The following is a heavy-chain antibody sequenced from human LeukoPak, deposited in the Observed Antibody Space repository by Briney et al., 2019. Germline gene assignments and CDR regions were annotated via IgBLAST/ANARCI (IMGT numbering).Heavy chain of an antibody. CDR1: GFTFSRYW. J-gene: IGHJ4*02. V-gene: IGHV3-74*03. CDR2: IDSDGSST. D-gene: IGHD3-22*01. Sequence: GGSLRLSCAASGFTFSRYWMHWVRQAPGKGLVWVSRIDSDGSSTTYADSVKGRFTVSRDNAKNTLHLQMNSLRAEDTAVYYCARAGRVNYYDSSGYYFVSWGQGTLVTVSS. CDR3: ARAGRVNYYDSSGYYFVS.